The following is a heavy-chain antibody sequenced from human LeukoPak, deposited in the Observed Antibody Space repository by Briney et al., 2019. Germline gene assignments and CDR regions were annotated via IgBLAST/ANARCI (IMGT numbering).Heavy chain of an antibody. Sequence: PGGSLRLSCAASGFAVNTKFMHWVRQAPGKGLEWVSVIYSGGLTYYADSVEGRFTISRDNSKNTLYLHMNSLRAEDTAVYYCARDEVTSGAGLESWGQGTLVIVSS. CDR3: ARDEVTSGAGLES. J-gene: IGHJ4*02. D-gene: IGHD4-11*01. CDR1: GFAVNTKF. CDR2: IYSGGLT. V-gene: IGHV3-53*01.